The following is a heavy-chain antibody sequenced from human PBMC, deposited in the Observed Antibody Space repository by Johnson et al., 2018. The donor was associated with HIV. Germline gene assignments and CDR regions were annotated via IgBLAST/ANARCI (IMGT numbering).Heavy chain of an antibody. J-gene: IGHJ3*02. D-gene: IGHD1-1*01. CDR1: GFTFSNYA. CDR3: AKDRTSAQSAFDI. Sequence: QVLLVESGGGLVQPGGSLRLSCAASGFTFSNYAMHWVRQAPGKGLEYVSAISGSGGSTYYADSVNGRFTISRDNSKNTLYLQMNSLRAEDTAVYYCAKDRTSAQSAFDIWGQGTMVTVSS. CDR2: ISGSGGST. V-gene: IGHV3-64*04.